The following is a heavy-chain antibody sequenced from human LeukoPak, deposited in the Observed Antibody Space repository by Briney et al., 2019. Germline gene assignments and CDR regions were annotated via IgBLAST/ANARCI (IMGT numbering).Heavy chain of an antibody. D-gene: IGHD2-15*01. V-gene: IGHV1-2*04. CDR2: INPKNGDT. Sequence: ASVKVSCKASGYIFTDYYIHWMRQAPRQGLEWMGWINPKNGDTHYAQKFQGWVTMTRDTSITTVYMELNRLTSDDTALYYCARVGYCSGDRCYLHFDYWGQGTLVTVSS. J-gene: IGHJ4*02. CDR1: GYIFTDYY. CDR3: ARVGYCSGDRCYLHFDY.